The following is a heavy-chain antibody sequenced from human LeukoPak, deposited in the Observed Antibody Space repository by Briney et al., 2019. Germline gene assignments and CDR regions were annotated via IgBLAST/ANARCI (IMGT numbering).Heavy chain of an antibody. CDR1: GFTFSSYG. CDR3: AKGLLEWLLSYMDV. D-gene: IGHD3-3*01. V-gene: IGHV3-30*02. Sequence: PGGSLRLPCAASGFTFSSYGMHWVRQAPGKGLEWVAFIRYDGSNKYYADSVKGRFTISRDNSKNTLYLQMNSLRAEDTAVYYCAKGLLEWLLSYMDVWGKGTTVTVSS. J-gene: IGHJ6*03. CDR2: IRYDGSNK.